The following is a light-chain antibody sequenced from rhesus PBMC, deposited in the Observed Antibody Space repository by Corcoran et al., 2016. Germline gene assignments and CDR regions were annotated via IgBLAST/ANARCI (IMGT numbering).Light chain of an antibody. Sequence: DIQMTQSPSSLSASVGDRVTITCRASQGITNDLAWYQQKPGEPPKLLIYEAASLQSGIPSRFSGSGSGTEFTLTISSLQPEDFATYYCQHYYSTPWTFGQGTKVEIK. CDR3: QHYYSTPWT. CDR2: EAA. V-gene: IGKV1-25*01. J-gene: IGKJ1*01. CDR1: QGITND.